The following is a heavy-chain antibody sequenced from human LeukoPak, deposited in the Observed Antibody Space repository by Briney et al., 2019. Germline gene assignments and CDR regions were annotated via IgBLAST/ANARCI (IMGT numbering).Heavy chain of an antibody. J-gene: IGHJ4*02. CDR2: ISDSGGRT. V-gene: IGHV3-23*01. Sequence: GGSLRLSCAVSGITLSNYGMSWVRQAPGKGLEWVAGISDSGGRTNYADSVKGRFTISRDNPKNTLYLQMNSLRAEDTAVYFCARRGVVIRVILVGFHKEAYYFDSWGQGVLVTVSS. CDR1: GITLSNYG. CDR3: ARRGVVIRVILVGFHKEAYYFDS. D-gene: IGHD3-22*01.